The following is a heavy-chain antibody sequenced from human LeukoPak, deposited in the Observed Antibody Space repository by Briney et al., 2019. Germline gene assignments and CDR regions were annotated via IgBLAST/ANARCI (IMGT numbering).Heavy chain of an antibody. CDR2: IHPGDSEP. CDR3: ARQSRVSGSWYIIDY. Sequence: GESLKISCKGSGYSFISYWIGWVRQMPGKGLEWMGIIHPGDSEPTYSPSFQGQVSISADKSISTAYLQWSSLKASDTAMYYCARQSRVSGSWYIIDYWGQGTLVTVPS. D-gene: IGHD6-13*01. V-gene: IGHV5-51*01. J-gene: IGHJ4*02. CDR1: GYSFISYW.